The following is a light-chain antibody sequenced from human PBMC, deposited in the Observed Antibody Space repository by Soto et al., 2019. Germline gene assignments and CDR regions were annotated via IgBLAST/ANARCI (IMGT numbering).Light chain of an antibody. CDR1: SSDIGGYYS. V-gene: IGLV2-8*01. CDR3: NAYGGNDGGV. CDR2: EDN. Sequence: QSALTQPPSASGSPGQSVTISCTGSSSDIGGYYSVSWYQQHPGKAPKLIIYEDNKRPSGVPDRCSASKSGNTASLTVSGLQAEDEADYYFNAYGGNDGGVFGGGTKLAVL. J-gene: IGLJ3*02.